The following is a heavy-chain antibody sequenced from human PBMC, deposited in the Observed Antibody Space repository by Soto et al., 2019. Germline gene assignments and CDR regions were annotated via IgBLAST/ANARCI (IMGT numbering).Heavy chain of an antibody. D-gene: IGHD2-15*01. CDR2: ISGSGGST. Sequence: EVQLLGSGGGLVQPGGSLRLACVASGFTFSSYAMTWVRQAPGKGLEWVSGISGSGGSTYYADSVKGRFTISRDNSKNTLYLHMNSLRAEDTAVYFCAQVRGVVALDGYFDCWGQGTLVTVSS. J-gene: IGHJ4*02. CDR3: AQVRGVVALDGYFDC. V-gene: IGHV3-23*01. CDR1: GFTFSSYA.